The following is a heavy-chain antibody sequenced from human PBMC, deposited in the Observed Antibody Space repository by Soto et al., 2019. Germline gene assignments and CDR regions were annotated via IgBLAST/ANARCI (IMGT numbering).Heavy chain of an antibody. CDR2: IYYSGST. J-gene: IGHJ5*02. D-gene: IGHD3-16*02. CDR1: GGSISSGGYY. V-gene: IGHV4-31*03. CDR3: ARTPLMITFGGVIVKSWFDP. Sequence: TSETLSLTCTVSGGSISSGGYYWSWIRQHPGKGLEWIGYIYYSGSTYYNPSLKSRVTISVDTSKNQFSLKLSSVTAADTAVYYCARTPLMITFGGVIVKSWFDPWGQGTLVTVSS.